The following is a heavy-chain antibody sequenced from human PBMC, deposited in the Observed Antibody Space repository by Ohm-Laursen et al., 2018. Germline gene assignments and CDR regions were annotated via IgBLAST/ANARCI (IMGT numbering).Heavy chain of an antibody. CDR2: IKQDGSEM. CDR3: ARVRINYSYGMDV. CDR1: GFTFSSYA. Sequence: SLRLSCAAPGFTFSSYAMSWVRQAPGKGLEWVANIKQDGSEMYYVDSVKGRFTISRDNAKNSLYLQMNSLRAEDTAVYYCARVRINYSYGMDVWGQGTTVTVSS. J-gene: IGHJ6*02. V-gene: IGHV3-7*01. D-gene: IGHD1-14*01.